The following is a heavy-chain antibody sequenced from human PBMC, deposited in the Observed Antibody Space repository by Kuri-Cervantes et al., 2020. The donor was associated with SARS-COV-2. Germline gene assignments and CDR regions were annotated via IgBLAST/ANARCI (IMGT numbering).Heavy chain of an antibody. CDR3: ARGWSRSGFGVVHYYYYMDV. CDR1: GYTFTSYG. Sequence: ASVKVSCKASGYTFTSYGISWVRQAPGQGLEWMGWISAYNGNTNYAQKLQGRVTMTRDTSISTAYMELSRLRSDDTAVYYCARGWSRSGFGVVHYYYYMDVWGKGTTVTVSS. V-gene: IGHV1-18*01. D-gene: IGHD3-3*01. CDR2: ISAYNGNT. J-gene: IGHJ6*03.